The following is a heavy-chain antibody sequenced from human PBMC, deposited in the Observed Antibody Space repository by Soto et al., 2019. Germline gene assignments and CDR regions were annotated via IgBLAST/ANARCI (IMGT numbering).Heavy chain of an antibody. V-gene: IGHV6-1*01. Sequence: SQTLSLTCAISGDSVSSNSAAWNWIRQSPSRGLEWLGRTYYRSKWYNDYAVSVKSRITINPDTSKNQFSLQLNSVTPEDTAVYYCARDGVAARPELVYFDYWGQGTLVTVSS. D-gene: IGHD6-6*01. CDR1: GDSVSSNSAA. J-gene: IGHJ4*02. CDR3: ARDGVAARPELVYFDY. CDR2: TYYRSKWYN.